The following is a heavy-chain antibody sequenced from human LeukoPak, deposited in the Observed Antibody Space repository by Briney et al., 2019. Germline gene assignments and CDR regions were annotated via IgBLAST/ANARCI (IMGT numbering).Heavy chain of an antibody. CDR3: ARAPRRGYYGSGSYYWFDP. V-gene: IGHV4-34*01. J-gene: IGHJ5*02. D-gene: IGHD3-10*01. CDR2: INHSGST. Sequence: SETLSLICAVYGGSFSGYYWSWIRQPPGKGLEWIGEINHSGSTNYNPSLKSRVTISVDTSKNQFSLKLSSVTAADTAVYYCARAPRRGYYGSGSYYWFDPWGQGTLVTVSS. CDR1: GGSFSGYY.